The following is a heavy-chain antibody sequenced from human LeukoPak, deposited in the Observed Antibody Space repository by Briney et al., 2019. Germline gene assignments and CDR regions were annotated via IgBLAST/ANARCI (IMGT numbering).Heavy chain of an antibody. J-gene: IGHJ4*02. CDR3: ASHDFLDY. Sequence: GGSLRLSCAASGFAFSSHWMTWVRQAPGKGLEWVANIKQDGSEIYYVGSVKGRFTISRNNAKNSLYLQMNSLRAEDTGLYYCASHDFLDYWGQGTLVTVS. CDR2: IKQDGSEI. CDR1: GFAFSSHW. D-gene: IGHD2-21*02. V-gene: IGHV3-7*01.